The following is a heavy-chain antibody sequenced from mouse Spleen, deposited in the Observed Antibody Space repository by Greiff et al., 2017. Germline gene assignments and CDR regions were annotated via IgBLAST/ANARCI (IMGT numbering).Heavy chain of an antibody. V-gene: IGHV5-9*04. CDR1: GFTFSSYY. CDR2: ISSGGGST. J-gene: IGHJ2*01. Sequence: EVKLVESGGGLVKLGGSLKLSCAASGFTFSSYYMSWVRQTPEKRLEWVATISSGGGSTYYPDSVKGRFTISRDNAKNTLYLQMSSLNSEDTAVYYCARVPSIYYDYWGQGTTLTVSS. CDR3: ARVPSIYYDY.